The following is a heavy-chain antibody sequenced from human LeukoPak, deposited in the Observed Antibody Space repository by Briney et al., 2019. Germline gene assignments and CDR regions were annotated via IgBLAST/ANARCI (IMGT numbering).Heavy chain of an antibody. CDR3: ATAPILLWFGEFDY. D-gene: IGHD3-10*01. CDR1: GYTFTGYY. Sequence: ASVKVSCKASGYTFTGYYMHWVRQAPGQGLEWMGWINPNSGGTNFAQNFQGRVTMTRDTSISTAYMELSSLRSEDTAVYYCATAPILLWFGEFDYWGQGTLVTVSS. V-gene: IGHV1-2*02. J-gene: IGHJ4*02. CDR2: INPNSGGT.